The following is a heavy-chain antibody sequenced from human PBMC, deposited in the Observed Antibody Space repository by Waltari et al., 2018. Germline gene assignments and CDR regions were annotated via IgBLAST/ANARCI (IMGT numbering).Heavy chain of an antibody. CDR1: GGSISSYY. CDR3: ARGVEQQLEPRYYFDY. V-gene: IGHV4-59*01. CDR2: IYYSGST. Sequence: QVQLQESGPGLVKPSETLSLTCTVSGGSISSYYWSWIRQPPGKGLEWIGYIYYSGSTNYNPSLKSRVTISVDTSKNQFSLKLSSVTAADTAVYYCARGVEQQLEPRYYFDYWGQGTLVTVSS. J-gene: IGHJ4*02. D-gene: IGHD6-13*01.